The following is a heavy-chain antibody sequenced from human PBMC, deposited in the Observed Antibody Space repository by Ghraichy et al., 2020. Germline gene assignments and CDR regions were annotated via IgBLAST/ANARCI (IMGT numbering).Heavy chain of an antibody. J-gene: IGHJ4*02. V-gene: IGHV3-23*01. CDR3: AKNWDY. CDR2: VSGSGVGT. D-gene: IGHD1-26*01. CDR1: GFTFNSYA. Sequence: GGSLRLSCAASGFTFNSYAMSWVRQAPGKGLEWVSTVSGSGVGTYYADSVKGRFTISRDNPKNTLYLQMNSLRAEDTAVYYCAKNWDYWGQGTLVTVSS.